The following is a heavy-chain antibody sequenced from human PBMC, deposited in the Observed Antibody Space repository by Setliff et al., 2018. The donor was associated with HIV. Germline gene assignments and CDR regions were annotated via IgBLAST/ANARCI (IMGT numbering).Heavy chain of an antibody. J-gene: IGHJ4*02. CDR1: QYTFTGYF. D-gene: IGHD1-1*01. CDR2: ISPDNANT. Sequence: ASVKVSCKASQYTFTGYFMHWVRQAPGQGLEWMGWISPDNANTRISQRFRGSVTMTRDRSINTAYMEFSGLTSDDTAVYYCARQLSNSFDYWGQGTLVTVSS. V-gene: IGHV1-2*02. CDR3: ARQLSNSFDY.